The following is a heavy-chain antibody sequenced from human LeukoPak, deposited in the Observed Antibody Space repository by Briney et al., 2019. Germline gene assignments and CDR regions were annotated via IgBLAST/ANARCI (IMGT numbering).Heavy chain of an antibody. D-gene: IGHD1-26*01. CDR2: IRYDGSNK. V-gene: IGHV3-30*02. CDR3: AKSGVGATYYYYYPDV. J-gene: IGHJ6*03. Sequence: GGSLRLSCAASGFTFSNYGMHWVRQAPGKGLEGVAFIRYDGSNKYYADSVKGRFTISRDNSKNTLYLQMNSLRGEDTAVYYCAKSGVGATYYYYYPDVWGKGTTVTVSS. CDR1: GFTFSNYG.